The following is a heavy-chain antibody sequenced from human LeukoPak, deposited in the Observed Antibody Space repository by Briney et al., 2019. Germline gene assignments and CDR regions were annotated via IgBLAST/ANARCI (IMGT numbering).Heavy chain of an antibody. V-gene: IGHV3-74*01. CDR3: ARALTYFYGSVTYDWFHP. Sequence: GGSLRLSCAASGFTFSSYWMHWVRQTPGKGLMWVSRIDSDGSTIYADSVKDRLTISRDDGKNTVYLQMNSLRVDDTGMYYCARALTYFYGSVTYDWFHPWGQETRVTVSS. D-gene: IGHD3-10*01. CDR1: GFTFSSYW. J-gene: IGHJ5*02. CDR2: IDSDGST.